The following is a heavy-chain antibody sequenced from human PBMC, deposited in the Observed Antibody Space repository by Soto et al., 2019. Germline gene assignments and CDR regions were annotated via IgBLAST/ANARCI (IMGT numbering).Heavy chain of an antibody. Sequence: SESLSLTCAVSGDSISSSKWWSWVRQPPGKGLEWIGEIYHSGSTNYNPSLKSRVIISVDKSKNQFSLKLSSVTDADTAVYYCARGERQXQRDYWGQGTLVTVS. V-gene: IGHV4-4*02. CDR1: GDSISSSKW. CDR2: IYHSGST. D-gene: IGHD6-25*01. J-gene: IGHJ4*02. CDR3: ARGERQXQRDY.